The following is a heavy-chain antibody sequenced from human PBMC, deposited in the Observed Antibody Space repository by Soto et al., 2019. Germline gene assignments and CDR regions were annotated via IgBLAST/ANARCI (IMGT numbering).Heavy chain of an antibody. J-gene: IGHJ4*02. Sequence: ASVKVSCKVSGYTLTELSMHWVRQAPGKGLEWMGGFDPEDGETIYAQKFQGRVTMTEDTSTDTAYMELSSLRSEDTAVYYCATVSSSNWGFDYWGQGTLVTVSS. D-gene: IGHD7-27*01. V-gene: IGHV1-24*01. CDR3: ATVSSSNWGFDY. CDR2: FDPEDGET. CDR1: GYTLTELS.